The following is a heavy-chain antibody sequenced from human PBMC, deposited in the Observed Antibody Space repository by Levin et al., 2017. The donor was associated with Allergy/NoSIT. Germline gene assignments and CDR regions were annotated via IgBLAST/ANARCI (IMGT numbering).Heavy chain of an antibody. J-gene: IGHJ1*01. CDR3: ARGEGHIGPH. CDR1: GYTFTSFD. V-gene: IGHV1-8*01. Sequence: ASVKVSCKASGYTFTSFDINWVRQATGQGLEWMGWMSPNSGNTGYAQKFQARFTMTWDTSISTAYMELSSLRSEDTAVYYCARGEGHIGPHWGQGTLVTVSS. CDR2: MSPNSGNT.